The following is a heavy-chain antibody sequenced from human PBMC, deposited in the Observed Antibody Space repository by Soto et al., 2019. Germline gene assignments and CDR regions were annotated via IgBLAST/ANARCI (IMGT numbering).Heavy chain of an antibody. CDR2: IYSDGTT. CDR1: GGSISGYY. Sequence: QVQLQESGPGLVKPSETLSLTCIVSGGSISGYYWSWIRQPAGKELEWIGRIYSDGTTNYNPSLTVTGTMSGDTSKKQISLKLTSVTAADTALYYCARDRGYRAGSFGAWGQGVLVTVS. D-gene: IGHD5-18*01. V-gene: IGHV4-4*07. J-gene: IGHJ5*02. CDR3: ARDRGYRAGSFGA.